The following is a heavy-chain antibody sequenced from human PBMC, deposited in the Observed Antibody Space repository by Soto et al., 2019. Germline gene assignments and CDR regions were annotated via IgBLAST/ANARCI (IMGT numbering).Heavy chain of an antibody. CDR1: GYTLTELS. Sequence: ASVKVSFKVSGYTLTELSMHWVRQAPGKGLEWMGGFDPEDGETIYAQKFQGRVTMTEDTSTDTAYMELSSLRSEDTAVYYCATREGYYSVFGYWGQGTLVTVSS. J-gene: IGHJ4*02. D-gene: IGHD3-10*01. V-gene: IGHV1-24*01. CDR2: FDPEDGET. CDR3: ATREGYYSVFGY.